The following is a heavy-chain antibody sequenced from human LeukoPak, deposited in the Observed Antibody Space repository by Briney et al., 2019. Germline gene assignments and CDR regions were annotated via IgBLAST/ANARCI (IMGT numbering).Heavy chain of an antibody. CDR1: GFTVSSNY. Sequence: GGSLRLSCAASGFTVSSNYMSWVRQAPGKGLEWVSVIYSGGSTYYADSVKGRFTISRDNSKNTLYLQMNSLRAEDTAVYYCAKESSSSIYYYYYYMDVWGKGTTVTVSS. D-gene: IGHD6-13*01. CDR3: AKESSSSIYYYYYYMDV. V-gene: IGHV3-53*01. CDR2: IYSGGST. J-gene: IGHJ6*03.